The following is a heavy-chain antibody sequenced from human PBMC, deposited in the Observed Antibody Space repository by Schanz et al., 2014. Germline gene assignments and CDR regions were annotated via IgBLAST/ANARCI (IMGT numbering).Heavy chain of an antibody. V-gene: IGHV3-72*01. CDR3: VREGSTTPVAGLRSFDGLGRFDY. J-gene: IGHJ4*02. CDR1: GFSFSDHA. CDR2: VRKKEFSDDTE. Sequence: EVELVESGGGLVQPGGSLRLSCAASGFSFSDHAMDWVRQAAGKGLEWVGRVRKKEFSDDTEEYAASVRGRFTISRDDSKNVVNLQMNGLKTEDTAMYYCVREGSTTPVAGLRSFDGLGRFDYWGQGALVNVSS. D-gene: IGHD3-9*01.